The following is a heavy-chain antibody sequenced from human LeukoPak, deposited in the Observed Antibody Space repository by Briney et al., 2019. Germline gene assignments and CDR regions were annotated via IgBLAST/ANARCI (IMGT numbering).Heavy chain of an antibody. CDR3: ARVFGYSYGPYYFDY. Sequence: SETLSLTCAVYGGSFSGYYWSWIRQPPGKGLEWIGEINHSGSTNYNPSLKSRVTISVDTSKNQFSLKLSSVTAAGTAVYYCARVFGYSYGPYYFDYWGQGTLVTVSS. V-gene: IGHV4-34*01. J-gene: IGHJ4*02. CDR1: GGSFSGYY. D-gene: IGHD5-18*01. CDR2: INHSGST.